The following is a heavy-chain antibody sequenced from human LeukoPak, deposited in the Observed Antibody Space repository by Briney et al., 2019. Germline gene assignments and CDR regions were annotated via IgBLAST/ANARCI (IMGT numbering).Heavy chain of an antibody. V-gene: IGHV4-59*01. Sequence: SETLSLTCSVSGDSLSSNYSSWMRQPPGKGLEWIGYIYYSGSTNYNPSLKSLVTLSVDTSKNQFSLNLSSVTAADTAVYYCARLLAGCPGGRCRAHFDYWGQGTLVTVSS. CDR1: GDSLSSNY. D-gene: IGHD2-15*01. CDR3: ARLLAGCPGGRCRAHFDY. CDR2: IYYSGST. J-gene: IGHJ4*02.